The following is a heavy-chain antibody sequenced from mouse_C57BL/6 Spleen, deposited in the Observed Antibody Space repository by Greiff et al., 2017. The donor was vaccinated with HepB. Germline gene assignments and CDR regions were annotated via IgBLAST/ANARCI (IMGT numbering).Heavy chain of an antibody. CDR1: GFTFSDYY. CDR3: ARYDYDEGFAY. D-gene: IGHD2-4*01. J-gene: IGHJ3*01. CDR2: INYDGSST. Sequence: EVQVVESEGGLVQPGSSMKLSCTASGFTFSDYYMAWVRQVPEKGLEWVANINYDGSSTYYLDSLKSRFIISRDNAKNILYLQMSSLKSEDTATYYCARYDYDEGFAYWGQGTLVTVSA. V-gene: IGHV5-16*01.